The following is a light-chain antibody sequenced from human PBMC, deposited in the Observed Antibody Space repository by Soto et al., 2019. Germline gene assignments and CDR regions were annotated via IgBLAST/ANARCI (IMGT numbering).Light chain of an antibody. V-gene: IGLV4-69*01. CDR2: LNSDGSH. CDR1: SGHSSYA. CDR3: QTWGTGIQV. J-gene: IGLJ2*01. Sequence: QAVVPQSPSASASLGASVKLTCTLCSGHSSYAISWHQQQPEKGPRYLMKLNSDGSHSKGDGIPDRFSGSSSGAERYLTISSLQSEDEADYYCQTWGTGIQVFGGGTKLTVL.